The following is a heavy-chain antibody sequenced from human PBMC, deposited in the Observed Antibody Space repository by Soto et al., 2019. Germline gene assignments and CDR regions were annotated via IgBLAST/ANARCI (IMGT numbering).Heavy chain of an antibody. CDR1: GYTSNNYA. D-gene: IGHD3-10*01. V-gene: IGHV1-3*01. J-gene: IGHJ4*02. CDR3: ARERFAMVRDAPFY. Sequence: ASVKVSCKASGYTSNNYAMHWVRQAPGQGLEWMGCINAGNGNTKYSQKFQDRVTISRDTSASTAYMELSSLRYEDTAFYYCARERFAMVRDAPFYWSQGTLVTVSA. CDR2: INAGNGNT.